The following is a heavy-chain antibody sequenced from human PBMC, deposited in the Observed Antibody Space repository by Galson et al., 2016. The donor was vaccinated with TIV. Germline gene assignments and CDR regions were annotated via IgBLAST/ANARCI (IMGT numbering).Heavy chain of an antibody. V-gene: IGHV4-31*03. D-gene: IGHD1-26*01. CDR3: ARWADSGSYYDYFQD. CDR2: IYYSGST. CDR1: GGSISNGGYF. J-gene: IGHJ1*01. Sequence: LSLTCNVSGGSISNGGYFWSWIRLHPGKGLEWIGNIYYSGSTHYNPSLKSRVTISVDTSQNQFSLILRSVTAADTAVYYCARWADSGSYYDYFQDWGQGTLVTVSS.